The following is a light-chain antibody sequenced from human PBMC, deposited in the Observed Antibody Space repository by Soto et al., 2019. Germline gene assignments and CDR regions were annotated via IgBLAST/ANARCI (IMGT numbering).Light chain of an antibody. V-gene: IGLV2-18*02. CDR1: SSDVGSYNR. CDR2: EVS. Sequence: QSVLTQPPSVSGSPGQSVTISCTGTSSDVGSYNRVSWYQQPPGTAPKLMIYEVSNRPSGVPDRFSGSKSGNTASLTISGLQAEDEADYYCSSYTSSSTPCIFGTGTKLTVL. CDR3: SSYTSSSTPCI. J-gene: IGLJ1*01.